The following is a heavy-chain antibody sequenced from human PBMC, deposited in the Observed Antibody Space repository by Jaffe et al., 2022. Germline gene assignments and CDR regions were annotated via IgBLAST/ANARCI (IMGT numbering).Heavy chain of an antibody. V-gene: IGHV3-23*01. J-gene: IGHJ4*02. CDR3: AKERGRIGMPLFEY. D-gene: IGHD2-2*01. CDR1: GFSFSDYA. Sequence: EVQLLESGGGLVRPGGSLRLSCEVSGFSFSDYAMSWVRQTPGKGLEWVSGISAGGGDDKHYTDSVKGRFTISRENYKNTLYLDLNRLRVEDTAIYYCAKERGRIGMPLFEYWGQGTLVTVSS. CDR2: ISAGGGDDK.